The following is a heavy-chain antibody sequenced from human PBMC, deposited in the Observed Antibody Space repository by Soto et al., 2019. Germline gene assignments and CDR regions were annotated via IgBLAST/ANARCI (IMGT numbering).Heavy chain of an antibody. Sequence: ASVKVSCKASGYTFTSYSMHWVRQAPGQRLEWMGWINAGNGNTKYSQKFQGRVTITRDTSASTAYMELSSLRSEDTAVYYCARDRTMVRGVIGYWGQGTLVNVSS. CDR2: INAGNGNT. CDR3: ARDRTMVRGVIGY. D-gene: IGHD3-10*01. J-gene: IGHJ4*02. V-gene: IGHV1-3*01. CDR1: GYTFTSYS.